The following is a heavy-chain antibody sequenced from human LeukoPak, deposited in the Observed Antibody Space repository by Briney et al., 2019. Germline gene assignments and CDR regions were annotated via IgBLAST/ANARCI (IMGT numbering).Heavy chain of an antibody. CDR3: ARGSSGWYLQH. Sequence: KSSETLSLTCTVSGCSISSYYWSWIRQPPGKGLVWIGYIYYRGSTKYNPSLKSRVTISGDTSKNQFSLKVTSVTAADTAVYYCARGSSGWYLQHWGQGTLVTVSS. CDR2: IYYRGST. V-gene: IGHV4-59*01. CDR1: GCSISSYY. D-gene: IGHD6-19*01. J-gene: IGHJ1*01.